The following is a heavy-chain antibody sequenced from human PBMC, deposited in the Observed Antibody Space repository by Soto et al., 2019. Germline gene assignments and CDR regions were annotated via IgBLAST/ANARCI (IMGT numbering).Heavy chain of an antibody. V-gene: IGHV3-23*01. J-gene: IGHJ6*04. Sequence: EVQLLESGGGLVQPGGSLRLSCAASGFTFSSYAMSWDRQAPGKGLEWVSAISGSGGSTYYADSVKGRFTISRDNSKNTLYLQMNSLRAEDTAVYYCARVKWSGSSSYYYYYGMDVWGKGTTVTVSS. D-gene: IGHD6-6*01. CDR3: ARVKWSGSSSYYYYYGMDV. CDR1: GFTFSSYA. CDR2: ISGSGGST.